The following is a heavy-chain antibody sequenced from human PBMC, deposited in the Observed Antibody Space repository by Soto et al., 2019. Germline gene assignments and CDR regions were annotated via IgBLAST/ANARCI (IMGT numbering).Heavy chain of an antibody. V-gene: IGHV3-23*01. Sequence: GGSLRLSCAASGFTFSIFAMSWVRQSPGKGLEWVSTISGSGGSTYYADAVKGRFTISRDNSMGTLYLQMKSLRVEDTAIYYCAKEVSLGSTVELGYWGQGALVTVSS. J-gene: IGHJ4*02. D-gene: IGHD1-7*01. CDR2: ISGSGGST. CDR1: GFTFSIFA. CDR3: AKEVSLGSTVELGY.